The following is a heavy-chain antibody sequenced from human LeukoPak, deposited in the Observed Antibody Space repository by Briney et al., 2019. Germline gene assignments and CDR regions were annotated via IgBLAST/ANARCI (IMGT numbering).Heavy chain of an antibody. D-gene: IGHD6-13*01. V-gene: IGHV4-4*02. Sequence: SGTLSLTCAVSGGSISSSNWWSWVCQPPGKGLEWIGEIYHSGSTNYNPSLKSRVTISVDKSKNQFSLKLSSVTAADTAVYYCARGGGGVYSSSYQYYYYGMDVWGKGTTVTVSS. CDR2: IYHSGST. CDR1: GGSISSSNW. CDR3: ARGGGGVYSSSYQYYYYGMDV. J-gene: IGHJ6*04.